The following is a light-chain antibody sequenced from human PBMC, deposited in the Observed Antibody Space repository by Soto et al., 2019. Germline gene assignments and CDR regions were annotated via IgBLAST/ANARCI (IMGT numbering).Light chain of an antibody. CDR2: EAS. Sequence: DIRVTQSPSSLSASVGDTVTITCRASESFSIYLNWYPHKPGKAAKTLISEASTLQSGVPSRFSGSGSGTDFTLTVSSLQPEDFGTYYCQQSYSAPLTFGGGTKVDIK. J-gene: IGKJ4*01. CDR1: ESFSIY. V-gene: IGKV1-39*01. CDR3: QQSYSAPLT.